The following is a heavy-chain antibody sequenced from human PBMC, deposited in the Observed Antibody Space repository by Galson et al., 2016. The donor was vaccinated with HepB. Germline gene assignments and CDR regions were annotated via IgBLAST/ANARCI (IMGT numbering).Heavy chain of an antibody. CDR3: ARDLFLGISTHHNWLDP. CDR2: IFGGTT. J-gene: IGHJ5*02. D-gene: IGHD2/OR15-2a*01. CDR1: GKPINNYY. Sequence: SETLSLTCTLSGKPINNYYWSWIRQPAGQGLEWIGRIFGGTTNYDPSLESRVTMSVDTSKNQVSLRLSSVTAADTAVYYCARDLFLGISTHHNWLDPWGQGTLVVVSS. V-gene: IGHV4-4*07.